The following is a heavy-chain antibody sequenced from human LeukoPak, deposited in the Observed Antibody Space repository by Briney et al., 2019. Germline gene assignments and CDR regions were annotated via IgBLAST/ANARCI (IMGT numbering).Heavy chain of an antibody. J-gene: IGHJ4*02. CDR1: GFSFSSYT. D-gene: IGHD5-12*01. V-gene: IGHV3-23*01. CDR2: ISGSGGST. CDR3: AKKVAGFDY. Sequence: GGSLRLSCAVSGFSFSSYTMSWVRQAPGKGLEWVSAISGSGGSTYYADCVKGRFTISRDNSKNTLFLQMNSLSAEDTAVYYCAKKVAGFDYWGQGTLVTVSS.